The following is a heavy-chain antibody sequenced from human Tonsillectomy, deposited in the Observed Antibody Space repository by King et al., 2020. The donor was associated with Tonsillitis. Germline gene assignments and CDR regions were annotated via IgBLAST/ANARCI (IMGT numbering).Heavy chain of an antibody. CDR2: ISWNSGSI. V-gene: IGHV3-9*01. D-gene: IGHD5-18*01. CDR1: GFTFDDYA. Sequence: VQLVESGGGLVQPGRSLRLSCAASGFTFDDYAMHWVRQAPGKGLEWVSGISWNSGSIGYADSVKGRFTISRDNDENSLYLQMNSLRPEDTALYYWAKADIAMPRAYLDYWGQRTLVTASS. J-gene: IGHJ4*02. CDR3: AKADIAMPRAYLDY.